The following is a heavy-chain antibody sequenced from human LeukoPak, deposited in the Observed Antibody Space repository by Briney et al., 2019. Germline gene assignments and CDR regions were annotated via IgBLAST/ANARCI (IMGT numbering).Heavy chain of an antibody. D-gene: IGHD2-15*01. CDR3: ARDYGCSYYVWFDP. Sequence: SETLSLTCAVYGGSFSGYYWSWIRQPPGKGLEWIGEINHSGSTNYNPSLKSRVTISVDTSKNQFSLKLSSVTAADTAVYYCARDYGCSYYVWFDPWGQGTLVTVSS. CDR1: GGSFSGYY. J-gene: IGHJ5*02. CDR2: INHSGST. V-gene: IGHV4-34*01.